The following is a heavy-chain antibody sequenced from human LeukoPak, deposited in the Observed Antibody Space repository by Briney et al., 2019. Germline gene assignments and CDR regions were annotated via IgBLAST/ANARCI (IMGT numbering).Heavy chain of an antibody. Sequence: SETLSLTCTVSGGSISSGSYDWGWIRQPPGKGLEWIGYIYYSGSTNYNPSLKSRVTISVDTSKNQFSLKLSSVTAADTAVYYCARGREPEVFDYWGQGTLVTVSS. CDR2: IYYSGST. CDR1: GGSISSGSYD. V-gene: IGHV4-61*01. D-gene: IGHD1-14*01. CDR3: ARGREPEVFDY. J-gene: IGHJ4*02.